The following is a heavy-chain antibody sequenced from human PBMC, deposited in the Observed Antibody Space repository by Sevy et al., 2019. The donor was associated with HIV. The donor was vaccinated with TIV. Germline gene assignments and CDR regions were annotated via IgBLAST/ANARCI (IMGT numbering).Heavy chain of an antibody. CDR1: GGSISTDLYS. CDR2: IFHSGNT. V-gene: IGHV4-30-2*01. Sequence: SETLSLTCAVSGGSISTDLYSWNWIRQPPGKGLEWIGYIFHSGNTYYNPSLKSRVTISIDRSKNQFSLNLSSVTAADTAVYYCARSSSAYPYHFDYSGQRTLVTVSS. CDR3: ARSSSAYPYHFDY. J-gene: IGHJ4*02.